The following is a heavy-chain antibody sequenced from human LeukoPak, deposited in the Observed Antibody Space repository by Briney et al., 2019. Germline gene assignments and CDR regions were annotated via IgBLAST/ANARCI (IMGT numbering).Heavy chain of an antibody. V-gene: IGHV1-2*02. CDR1: GYTFTGYY. CDR2: INPNSGGT. D-gene: IGHD1-14*01. Sequence: ASVKVSCKASGYTFTGYYMHWVRQAPGQGLEWMGWINPNSGGTNYAQKFQGRITMTRDTSISTAYMELSRLRSDDTAVYYCAKNRDYYYYGMDVWGQGTTVTVSS. J-gene: IGHJ6*02. CDR3: AKNRDYYYYGMDV.